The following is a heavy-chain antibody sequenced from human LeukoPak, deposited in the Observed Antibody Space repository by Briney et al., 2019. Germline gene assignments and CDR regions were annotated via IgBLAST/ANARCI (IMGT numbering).Heavy chain of an antibody. J-gene: IGHJ4*02. CDR2: IYYSGST. D-gene: IGHD3-22*01. V-gene: IGHV4-59*01. CDR3: ASIDYDSSGYYYAY. Sequence: SGTLSLTCTVSGGSISSYYWSWIRQPPGKGLEWIGYIYYSGSTNYNPSLKSRVTISVDTSKNQFSLKLSSVTAADTAVYYCASIDYDSSGYYYAYWGQGTLVTVSS. CDR1: GGSISSYY.